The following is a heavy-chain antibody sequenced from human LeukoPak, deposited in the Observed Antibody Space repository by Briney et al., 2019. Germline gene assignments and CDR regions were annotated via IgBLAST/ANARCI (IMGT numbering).Heavy chain of an antibody. CDR3: ARGRGDTAMVLLDYGMDV. CDR1: GFTFDDYA. V-gene: IGHV3-33*08. D-gene: IGHD5-18*01. Sequence: PGRSLRLSCAASGFTFDDYAMHWVRQAPGKGLEWVAVIWYDGSNKYYADSVKGRFTISRDNSKNTLYLQMNSLRAEDTAVYYCARGRGDTAMVLLDYGMDVWGQGTTVTVSS. CDR2: IWYDGSNK. J-gene: IGHJ6*02.